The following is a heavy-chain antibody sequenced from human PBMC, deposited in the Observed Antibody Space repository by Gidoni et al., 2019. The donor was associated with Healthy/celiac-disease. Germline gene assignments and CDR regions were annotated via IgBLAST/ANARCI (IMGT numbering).Heavy chain of an antibody. D-gene: IGHD3-3*01. J-gene: IGHJ4*02. Sequence: QVQLQESGPGLVQPSETLSLPCTVSACSISSYYWSWIRQPPGKGLEWIGYIYYSGSTNYNPSLKSRVTISVDTSKNQFSLKLSSVTAADTAVYYCASTLQRITIFGVVAGFFDYWGQGTLVTVSS. CDR3: ASTLQRITIFGVVAGFFDY. V-gene: IGHV4-59*01. CDR2: IYYSGST. CDR1: ACSISSYY.